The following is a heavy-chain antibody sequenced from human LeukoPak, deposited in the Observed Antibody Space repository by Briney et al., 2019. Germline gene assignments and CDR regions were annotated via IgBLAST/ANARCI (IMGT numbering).Heavy chain of an antibody. CDR3: ARAPSTGHGDYGPFY. CDR1: GYTFTSYG. J-gene: IGHJ4*02. D-gene: IGHD4-17*01. V-gene: IGHV1-18*01. CDR2: ISAYNDNT. Sequence: ASVKVSCKASGYTFTSYGTSWVRQAPGQGLEWMGWISAYNDNTNYAQKLQGRVTMTTDTSTSTAYMELRSLRSDDTAVYYCARAPSTGHGDYGPFYWGQGTLVTVSS.